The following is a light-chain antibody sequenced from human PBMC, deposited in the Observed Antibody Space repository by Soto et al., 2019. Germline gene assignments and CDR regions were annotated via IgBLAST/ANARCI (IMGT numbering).Light chain of an antibody. CDR2: DAP. CDR1: QRIDRY. J-gene: IGKJ1*01. V-gene: IGKV1-5*01. Sequence: DIQLTQSPSTLSASVGDRVTVTCRASQRIDRYLAWYQQKPGKATKLLVYDAPTLEGGVPSSFGGSGSATEFILTISSLQPDDFATYYCQQYKDGAWTFGQGTRVEIK. CDR3: QQYKDGAWT.